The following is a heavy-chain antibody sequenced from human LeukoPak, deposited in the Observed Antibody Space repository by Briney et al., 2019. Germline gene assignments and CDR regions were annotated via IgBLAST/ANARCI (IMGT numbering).Heavy chain of an antibody. Sequence: ASVKVSCKASGYTFTGYYMHWVRQAPGQGLEWMGRISAYNGNTNYAQKLQGRVTMTTDTSTSTAYMELRSLRSDDTAVYYCARAEKAVADFDYWGQGTLVTVSS. J-gene: IGHJ4*02. CDR3: ARAEKAVADFDY. V-gene: IGHV1-18*04. CDR2: ISAYNGNT. D-gene: IGHD6-19*01. CDR1: GYTFTGYY.